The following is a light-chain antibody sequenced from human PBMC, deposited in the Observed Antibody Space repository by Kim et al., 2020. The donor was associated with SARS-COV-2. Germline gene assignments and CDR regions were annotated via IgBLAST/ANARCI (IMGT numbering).Light chain of an antibody. V-gene: IGKV1-39*01. Sequence: ASVGDRVTITCRASQSISTNLNWYQQKSGKAPKHLIYAASSLQGGVPSRFSGSGSGTDFTLTISSLQPEDSATYYCQQSNSTPLTFGGGTRVEIK. CDR1: QSISTN. CDR3: QQSNSTPLT. CDR2: AAS. J-gene: IGKJ4*01.